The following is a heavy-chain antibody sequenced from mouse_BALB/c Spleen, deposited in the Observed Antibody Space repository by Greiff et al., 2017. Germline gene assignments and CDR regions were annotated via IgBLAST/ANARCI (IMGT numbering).Heavy chain of an antibody. CDR3: ARDRDSTTVVATGGAMDY. CDR2: IWGDGST. V-gene: IGHV2-6-7*01. Sequence: VKVVESGPGLVAPSQSLSITCTVSGFSLTGYGVNWVRQPPGKGLEWLGMIWGDGSTDYNSALKSRLSISKDNSKSQVFLKMNSLQTDDTARYYCARDRDSTTVVATGGAMDYWGQGTSVTVSS. D-gene: IGHD1-1*01. J-gene: IGHJ4*01. CDR1: GFSLTGYG.